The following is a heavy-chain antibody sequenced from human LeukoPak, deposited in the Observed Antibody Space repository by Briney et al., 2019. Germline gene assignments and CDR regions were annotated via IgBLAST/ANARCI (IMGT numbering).Heavy chain of an antibody. Sequence: PGGSLRLSCAASGFTFSSYAMSWVRQAPGKGLEWVSAISGSGGSTYYADSVKGRFTISRDNSKNTLYLQMNSLRAEDTAVYYCARDKTFHDYGDFCLWDWGQGTLVTVSS. D-gene: IGHD4-17*01. CDR2: ISGSGGST. CDR3: ARDKTFHDYGDFCLWD. J-gene: IGHJ1*01. CDR1: GFTFSSYA. V-gene: IGHV3-23*01.